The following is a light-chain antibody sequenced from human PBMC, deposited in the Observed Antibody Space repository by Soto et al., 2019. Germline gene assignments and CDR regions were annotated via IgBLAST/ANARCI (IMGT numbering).Light chain of an antibody. CDR1: QSISGW. V-gene: IGKV1-39*01. Sequence: DIQMTQSPSTLSASVGDRVTITCRASQSISGWLAWYQQKPGTAPKLLIYAASSLQSGVPSRFSGSGSGTDFTLTISSLQPEDFATYYCQQSYSTPRTFGQGTKVDIK. CDR3: QQSYSTPRT. J-gene: IGKJ1*01. CDR2: AAS.